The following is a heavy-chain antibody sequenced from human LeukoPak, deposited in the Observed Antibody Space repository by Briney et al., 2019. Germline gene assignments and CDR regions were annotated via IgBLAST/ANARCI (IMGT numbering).Heavy chain of an antibody. D-gene: IGHD3-10*01. CDR3: AREGITMVRGVIIATKGFDY. J-gene: IGHJ4*02. CDR1: GGSISSYY. CDR2: IYYSGST. Sequence: PSETLSLTCTVSGGSISSYYWSWIRQPPGKGLEWIGYIYYSGSTNYNPSLKSRVTISVDTSKNQFSLKLSSVTAADTAVYYCAREGITMVRGVIIATKGFDYWGQGTLVTVSS. V-gene: IGHV4-59*01.